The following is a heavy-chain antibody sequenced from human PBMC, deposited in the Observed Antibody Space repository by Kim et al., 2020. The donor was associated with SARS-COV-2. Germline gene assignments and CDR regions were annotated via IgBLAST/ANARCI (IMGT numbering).Heavy chain of an antibody. CDR2: IYYSGGT. CDR3: ARDQLGIEYYFDY. J-gene: IGHJ4*02. D-gene: IGHD7-27*01. Sequence: SETLSLTCTVSGGSVSSGSYYWSWIRQPPGKGLEWIGYIYYSGGTNYNPSLKSRVTISVDTSKNQFSLKLSSVTAADTAVYYCARDQLGIEYYFDYWGQGTLVTVSS. V-gene: IGHV4-61*01. CDR1: GGSVSSGSYY.